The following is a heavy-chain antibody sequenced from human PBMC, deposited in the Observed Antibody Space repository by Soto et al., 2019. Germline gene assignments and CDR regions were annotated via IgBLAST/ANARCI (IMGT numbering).Heavy chain of an antibody. CDR3: ARGYHSGLTLIYYGMDV. D-gene: IGHD2-2*01. V-gene: IGHV4-34*01. CDR1: GGSFSGYY. CDR2: INHSGST. J-gene: IGHJ6*02. Sequence: QVQLQQWGAGLLKPSETLSLTCAVYGGSFSGYYWSWIRQPPGKGLEWIGEINHSGSTNYNPFLKSRVTISVDTSKNQFSLKLSSVTAADTAVYYCARGYHSGLTLIYYGMDVWGQGTTVTVSS.